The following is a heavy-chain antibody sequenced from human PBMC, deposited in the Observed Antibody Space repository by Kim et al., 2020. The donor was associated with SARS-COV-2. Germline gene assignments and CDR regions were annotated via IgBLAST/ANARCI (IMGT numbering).Heavy chain of an antibody. Sequence: SETLSLTCAVYGGSFSGYYWSWIRQPPGKGLEWIGEINHSGSTNYNPSLKSRVTISVDTSKNQFSLKLSSVTAADTAVYYCARTQGGRGHTRLDPWGQGTLVTVSS. D-gene: IGHD1-1*01. J-gene: IGHJ5*02. V-gene: IGHV4-34*01. CDR3: ARTQGGRGHTRLDP. CDR1: GGSFSGYY. CDR2: INHSGST.